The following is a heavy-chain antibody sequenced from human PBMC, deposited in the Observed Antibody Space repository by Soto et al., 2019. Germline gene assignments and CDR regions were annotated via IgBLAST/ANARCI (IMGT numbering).Heavy chain of an antibody. Sequence: QVQLQESGPGLVKPSQTLSLTCTVSAGPISSGGYYWSWIRQHPGKALEWIGYIYYSGSTYYNPSLKCRVTISVDTSKNQCSLKLRSVTAADTAVYYCAGEGVTTHETDYYYRVDVWGQGTTVTVSS. V-gene: IGHV4-31*03. CDR1: AGPISSGGYY. CDR2: IYYSGST. CDR3: AGEGVTTHETDYYYRVDV. D-gene: IGHD4-17*01. J-gene: IGHJ6*02.